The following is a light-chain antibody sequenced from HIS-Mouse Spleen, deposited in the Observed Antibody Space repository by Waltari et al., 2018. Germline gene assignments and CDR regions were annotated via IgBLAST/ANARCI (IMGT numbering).Light chain of an antibody. Sequence: EIVMTQSPDSLAVSLGERATINCKSSQSVLYSSNNKNNLAWYQQKPGQPPKLLIYWASTRESGVPDRFSGSGSGTDFTLTINSLQAEDVAVYYCQQYYSTPFTFGPGTKVDIK. CDR1: QSVLYSSNNKNN. J-gene: IGKJ3*01. V-gene: IGKV4-1*01. CDR3: QQYYSTPFT. CDR2: WAS.